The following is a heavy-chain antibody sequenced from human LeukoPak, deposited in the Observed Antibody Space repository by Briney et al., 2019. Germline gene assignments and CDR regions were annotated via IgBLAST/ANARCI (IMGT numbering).Heavy chain of an antibody. Sequence: GGSLRLSCAASGFTFNSYWMSWVRQAPGKGLEWVATIKQVVCEKFYADSVEGRFTIYRANARNTLYLQMDSLRVEDPAVYYCARASSAWHPDYWGQGTLVTVSS. CDR3: ARASSAWHPDY. J-gene: IGHJ4*02. V-gene: IGHV3-7*04. CDR2: IKQVVCEK. D-gene: IGHD6-19*01. CDR1: GFTFNSYW.